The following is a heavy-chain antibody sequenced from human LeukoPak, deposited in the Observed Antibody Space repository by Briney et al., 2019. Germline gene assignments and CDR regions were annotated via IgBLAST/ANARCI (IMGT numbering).Heavy chain of an antibody. CDR3: ARGCGGDCYSDVSFYYYYGMDV. Sequence: ASVKVSCKASGYTFTSYGISWVRQAPGQELEWMGWISAYNGNTNYAQKLQGRVTMTTDTSTSTAYMELRSLRSDDTAVYYCARGCGGDCYSDVSFYYYYGMDVWGQGTTVTVSS. D-gene: IGHD2-21*02. CDR1: GYTFTSYG. J-gene: IGHJ6*02. V-gene: IGHV1-18*01. CDR2: ISAYNGNT.